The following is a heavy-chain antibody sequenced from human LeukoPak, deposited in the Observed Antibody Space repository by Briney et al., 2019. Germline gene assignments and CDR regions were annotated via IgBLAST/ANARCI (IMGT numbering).Heavy chain of an antibody. Sequence: GGSLRLSCAASRFTLSSDWMSGVRQAPGKGLEWVANINQDGSEKYKVDSVKGRFTISRDNDKNSLYLQMKRLRAEDTVVYYCANGDGFEDWGQGSLVIV. D-gene: IGHD5-24*01. J-gene: IGHJ4*02. CDR3: ANGDGFED. CDR2: INQDGSEK. V-gene: IGHV3-7*01. CDR1: RFTLSSDW.